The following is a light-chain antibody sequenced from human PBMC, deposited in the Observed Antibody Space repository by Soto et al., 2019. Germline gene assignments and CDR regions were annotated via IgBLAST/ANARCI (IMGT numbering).Light chain of an antibody. Sequence: AIQMTQSPSSLSASVGDRVTLTCRASQAIRNCLGWYQQKPGKVPKLLVYSASTLQSGVPPRFSGSGYGTDFTLTISSLQPEDFATYYCLQDYNYPWTFGQGTKVDVK. CDR3: LQDYNYPWT. J-gene: IGKJ1*01. V-gene: IGKV1-6*02. CDR2: SAS. CDR1: QAIRNC.